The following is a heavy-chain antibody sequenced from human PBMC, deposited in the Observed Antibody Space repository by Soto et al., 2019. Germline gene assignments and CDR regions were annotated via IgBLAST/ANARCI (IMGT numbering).Heavy chain of an antibody. CDR3: AKVGEATIIVDAWFDP. V-gene: IGHV3-23*01. J-gene: IGHJ5*02. CDR1: GFTFSSYA. Sequence: PGGSLRLSCAASGFTFSSYAMSWVRQAPGKGLEWVSGVSGSGDITYYAKSVKGRFTISRDNSQNTLYLQMNTLGAEDTAVYYCAKVGEATIIVDAWFDPWGQGTLVTVSS. D-gene: IGHD5-12*01. CDR2: VSGSGDIT.